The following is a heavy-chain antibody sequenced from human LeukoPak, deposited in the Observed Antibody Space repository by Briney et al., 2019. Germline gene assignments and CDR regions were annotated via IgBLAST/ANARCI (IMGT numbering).Heavy chain of an antibody. CDR3: AKDWTTVVTPKGYYFDS. V-gene: IGHV3-23*01. CDR2: ISTTGGST. CDR1: GFIFNNYA. J-gene: IGHJ4*02. D-gene: IGHD4-23*01. Sequence: GGSLRLSCAASGFIFNNYAMSWVRQAPGKGLEWVSAISTTGGSTYYADSVKGRFTVSRDNSKNTLSLQMDSLRVEDTALYYCAKDWTTVVTPKGYYFDSWGQGTLVTVSS.